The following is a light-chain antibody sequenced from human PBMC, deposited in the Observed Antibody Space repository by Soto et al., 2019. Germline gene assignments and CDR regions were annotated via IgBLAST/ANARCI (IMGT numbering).Light chain of an antibody. Sequence: QSVLTQPPSVSGAPGQRVTISCTGSSSNIGAGYDVHWYQQLPGTSPKLLIYGNSNRPSGVPDRFSGSKSCTSSSLSITGLQADDEADYYCQSYDSSLSVYVFGTGTKVTVL. V-gene: IGLV1-40*01. CDR3: QSYDSSLSVYV. J-gene: IGLJ1*01. CDR1: SSNIGAGYD. CDR2: GNS.